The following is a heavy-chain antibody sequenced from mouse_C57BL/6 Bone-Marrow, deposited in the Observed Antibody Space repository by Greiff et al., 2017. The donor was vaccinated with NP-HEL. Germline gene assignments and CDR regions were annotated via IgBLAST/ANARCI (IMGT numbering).Heavy chain of an antibody. Sequence: QVQLKQPGAELVKPGASVKVSCKASGYTFTSYWMHWVKQRPGQGLEWIGRIHPSDSDTNYNQKFKGKATLTVDKSSRTAYMQLSRLTSEDSAVYDCAISGWFAYWGQGTLVTVSA. CDR3: AISGWFAY. V-gene: IGHV1-74*01. CDR1: GYTFTSYW. J-gene: IGHJ3*01. CDR2: IHPSDSDT.